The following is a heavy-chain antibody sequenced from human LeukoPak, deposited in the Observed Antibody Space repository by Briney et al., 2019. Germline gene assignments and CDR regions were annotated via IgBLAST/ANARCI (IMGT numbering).Heavy chain of an antibody. CDR3: AISRQTLNWFDP. V-gene: IGHV1-69*02. Sequence: SVKVSCKASGGTFSSYTISWVRQAPGQELEWMGRIIPILGIANYAQKFQGRVTITADKSTSTAYMELSSLRSEDTAAYYCAISRQTLNWFDPWGQGTLVTVSS. CDR1: GGTFSSYT. J-gene: IGHJ5*02. CDR2: IIPILGIA. D-gene: IGHD3-16*01.